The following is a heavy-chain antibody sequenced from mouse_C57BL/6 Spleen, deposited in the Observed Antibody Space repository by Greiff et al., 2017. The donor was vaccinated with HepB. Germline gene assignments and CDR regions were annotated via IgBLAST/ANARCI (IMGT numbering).Heavy chain of an antibody. D-gene: IGHD1-1*01. J-gene: IGHJ2*01. Sequence: EVQLQQSGAELVRPGASVKLSCTASGFNIKDDYMHWVKQRPEQGLEWIGWIDPENGDTEYASKFQGKATITADTSSNTAYLQLSSLTSEDTAVYDCTTFITTVVAADYWGQGTTLTVSS. CDR1: GFNIKDDY. V-gene: IGHV14-4*01. CDR2: IDPENGDT. CDR3: TTFITTVVAADY.